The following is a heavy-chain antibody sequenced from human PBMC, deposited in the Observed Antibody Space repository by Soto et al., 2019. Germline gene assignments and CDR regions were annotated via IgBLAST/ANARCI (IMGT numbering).Heavy chain of an antibody. CDR1: GLAFPIDD. CDR3: ARYRTKVPVAFDV. CDR2: MNPSGSNT. Sequence: ASGKVSCKASGLAFPIDDIIWVRQTIGQGLEFMGWMNPSGSNTGYAQKFQGRATFTWNTPTSTAYMDLSGLRSEDTAVYYCARYRTKVPVAFDVWGQGTMVTV. V-gene: IGHV1-8*01. J-gene: IGHJ3*01. D-gene: IGHD3-16*02.